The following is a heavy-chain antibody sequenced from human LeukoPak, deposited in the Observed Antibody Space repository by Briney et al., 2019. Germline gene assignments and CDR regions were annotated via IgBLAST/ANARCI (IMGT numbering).Heavy chain of an antibody. CDR3: ARVRTGYSSYWYFDL. CDR2: IYNSGTT. CDR1: GGSIRNSSFY. J-gene: IGHJ2*01. D-gene: IGHD4-11*01. V-gene: IGHV4-39*07. Sequence: SETLSLTCAVSGGSIRNSSFYWGWIRQPPGKGLEWIASIYNSGTTYYNPSLKSRVTISVDRSKNQFSLKLSSVTAADTAVYYCARVRTGYSSYWYFDLWGRGTLVTVSS.